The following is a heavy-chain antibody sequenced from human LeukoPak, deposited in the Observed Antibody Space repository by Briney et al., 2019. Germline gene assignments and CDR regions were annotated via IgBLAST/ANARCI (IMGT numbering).Heavy chain of an antibody. Sequence: GGSLRLSCVAPGFTFTYAWMSWVRQAPGRGLEWVGRIRSNNDGGTTDYVPPVKGRFTVSRDDSRNTLYLQMNNLKTEDTAVYYCTTEGHWGQGTLVTVSS. CDR3: TTEGH. CDR2: IRSNNDGGTT. J-gene: IGHJ4*02. CDR1: GFTFTYAW. V-gene: IGHV3-15*01.